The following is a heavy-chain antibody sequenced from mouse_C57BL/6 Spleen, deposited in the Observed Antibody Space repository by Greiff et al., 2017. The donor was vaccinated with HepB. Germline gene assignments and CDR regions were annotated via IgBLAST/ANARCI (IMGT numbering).Heavy chain of an antibody. J-gene: IGHJ1*03. D-gene: IGHD1-1*01. V-gene: IGHV1-81*01. CDR1: GYTFTSYG. CDR2: IYPRSGNT. Sequence: VQRVESGAELARPGASVKLSCKASGYTFTSYGISWVKQRTGQGLEWIGEIYPRSGNTYYNEKFKGKATLTADKSSSTAYMELRSLTSEDSAVYFCARNNYYGSSYWYFDVWGTGTTVTVSS. CDR3: ARNNYYGSSYWYFDV.